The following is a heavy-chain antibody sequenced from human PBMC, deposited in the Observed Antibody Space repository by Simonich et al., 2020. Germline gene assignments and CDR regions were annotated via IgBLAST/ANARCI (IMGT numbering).Heavy chain of an antibody. CDR3: AKDVAAAGTEYFQH. CDR2: FRWNSGSI. Sequence: EVQLVESGGGLVQPGRSLRLSCAASGFTFDDYAMHWVRQAPGEGLEWVSGFRWNSGSIGYADSVKGRFTISRDNAKNSLYLQMNSLRAEDTALYYCAKDVAAAGTEYFQHWGQGTLVTVSS. J-gene: IGHJ1*01. V-gene: IGHV3-9*01. D-gene: IGHD6-13*01. CDR1: GFTFDDYA.